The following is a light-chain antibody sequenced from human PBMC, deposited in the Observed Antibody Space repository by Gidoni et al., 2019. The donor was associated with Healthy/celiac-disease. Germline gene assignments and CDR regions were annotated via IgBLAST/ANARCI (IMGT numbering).Light chain of an antibody. CDR1: SSNIGAGYD. J-gene: IGLJ2*01. Sequence: QSVLTQPPSVSGAPGQRVTISCTGSSSNIGAGYDVPWYQQLPGPAPKLLIYGNSNRPSGVPDRFSGSKSGTSASLAITGLQAEDEADYYCQSYDSSLSVGVFGGGTKLTVL. CDR3: QSYDSSLSVGV. V-gene: IGLV1-40*01. CDR2: GNS.